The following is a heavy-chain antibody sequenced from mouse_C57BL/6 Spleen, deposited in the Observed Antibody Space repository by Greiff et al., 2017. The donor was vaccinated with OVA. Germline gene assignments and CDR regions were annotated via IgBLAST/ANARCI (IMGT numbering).Heavy chain of an antibody. Sequence: QVQLQQSGPELVKPGASVKISCKASGYSFTSYYIHWVKQRPGQGLEWIGWIYPGSGNTKYNEKFKGKATLTADTSSSTAYMQLSSLTSADSAVYYCARSDYGSSPWFAYWGQGTLVTVSA. CDR1: GYSFTSYY. CDR3: ARSDYGSSPWFAY. CDR2: IYPGSGNT. V-gene: IGHV1-66*01. J-gene: IGHJ3*01. D-gene: IGHD1-1*01.